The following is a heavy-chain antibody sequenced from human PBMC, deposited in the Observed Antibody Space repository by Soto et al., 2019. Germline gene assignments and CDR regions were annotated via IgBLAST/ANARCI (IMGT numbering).Heavy chain of an antibody. CDR2: INPSGGST. CDR3: ARAPFRPNGMDV. V-gene: IGHV1-46*01. Sequence: QVQLVQSGAEVKKPGASVRVSCKASGYTFTSYYMHWVRQAPGQGLEWMGIINPSGGSTSYAQKFQGRVTMTRDTSTSTVYMELSSLRSEDTAVYYCARAPFRPNGMDVWGQGTTVTVSS. D-gene: IGHD6-6*01. J-gene: IGHJ6*02. CDR1: GYTFTSYY.